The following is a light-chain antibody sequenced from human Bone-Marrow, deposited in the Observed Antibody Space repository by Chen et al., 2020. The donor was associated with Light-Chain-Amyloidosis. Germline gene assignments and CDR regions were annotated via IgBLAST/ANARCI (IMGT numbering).Light chain of an antibody. CDR2: DDS. CDR1: NIGSTS. CDR3: QVWDRSSDRPV. V-gene: IGLV3-21*02. J-gene: IGLJ3*02. Sequence: SYVLTQPSSVSVAPGQTATNACGGNNIGSTSVHWYQQRPGQAPLLVVYDDSDRPSGIPERLSGSNSGNTATLTISRVKAGDEADYYCQVWDRSSDRPVFGGGTKLTVL.